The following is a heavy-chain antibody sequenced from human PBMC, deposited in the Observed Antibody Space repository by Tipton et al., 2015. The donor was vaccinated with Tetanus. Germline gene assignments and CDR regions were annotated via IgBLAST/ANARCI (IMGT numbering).Heavy chain of an antibody. CDR1: GFTFSGYW. V-gene: IGHV3-7*01. CDR3: ANKGGGDPDY. CDR2: IKQDGSET. J-gene: IGHJ4*02. Sequence: SLRLSCAASGFTFSGYWMSWVRQAPGKGLEWVANIKQDGSETYHVDSVKGRFTISRDNAKNSLYLQMNSLKAEDSAVYYCANKGGGDPDYWGQGALVTVSS. D-gene: IGHD2-21*02.